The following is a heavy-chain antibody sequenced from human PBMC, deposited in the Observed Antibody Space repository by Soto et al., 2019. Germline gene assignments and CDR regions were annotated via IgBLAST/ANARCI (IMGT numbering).Heavy chain of an antibody. V-gene: IGHV4-59*01. CDR3: ARATNWFDP. J-gene: IGHJ5*02. Sequence: SETLSLTCTVSGGSISSYYWSWIRQPPGKGLEWIGYIYYSGSTNYNPSLKSRVTISVDTSKNQFSLKLSSVTAADTAVYYCARATNWFDPWGQGTLVTVSS. CDR2: IYYSGST. CDR1: GGSISSYY.